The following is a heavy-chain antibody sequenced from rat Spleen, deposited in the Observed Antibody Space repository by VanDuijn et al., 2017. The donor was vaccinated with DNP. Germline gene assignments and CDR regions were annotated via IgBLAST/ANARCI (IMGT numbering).Heavy chain of an antibody. CDR1: GFSLTSYH. CDR2: IQSGGSK. J-gene: IGHJ4*01. D-gene: IGHD1-3*01. CDR3: ARSLATVVPTGAMDA. V-gene: IGHV2-27*01. Sequence: QVQLKESGPGLVQPSQTLSLTCTVSGFSLTSYHVHWVRQPPGKGLEWRGRIQSGGSKDYNSALKSRLYISRDTAKSQVFLKMNSVQTEDTAIYCCARSLATVVPTGAMDAWGQGTSVTVSS.